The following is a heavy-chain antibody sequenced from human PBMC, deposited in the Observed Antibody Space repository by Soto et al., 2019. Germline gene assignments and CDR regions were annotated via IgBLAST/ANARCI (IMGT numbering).Heavy chain of an antibody. CDR2: ISSSSSYI. D-gene: IGHD3-10*01. CDR3: ARDTYFYGSGSYGP. V-gene: IGHV3-21*01. Sequence: EVQLVESGGGLVKPGGSLRLSCAASGSTFSSYSMNWVRQAPGKGLEWVSSISSSSSYIYYADSVKGRFTISRDNAKTSLYLQMNSLRAEDTAVYYCARDTYFYGSGSYGPWGQGTLVTVSS. J-gene: IGHJ5*02. CDR1: GSTFSSYS.